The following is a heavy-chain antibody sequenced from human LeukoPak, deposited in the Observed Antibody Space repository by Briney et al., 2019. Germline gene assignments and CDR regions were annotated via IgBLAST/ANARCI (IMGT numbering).Heavy chain of an antibody. J-gene: IGHJ4*02. D-gene: IGHD3-10*01. CDR3: AKDRGYTTGRDFDY. CDR2: VSANGIST. V-gene: IGHV3-23*01. Sequence: GGSLRLSCAASGFTFGNYPMSWVRQAPGKGLEWVSVVSANGISTLYADSVKGRFTTSRDNPMNTLYLQMSSLRAEDTAVYYCAKDRGYTTGRDFDYWGQGALVTVSS. CDR1: GFTFGNYP.